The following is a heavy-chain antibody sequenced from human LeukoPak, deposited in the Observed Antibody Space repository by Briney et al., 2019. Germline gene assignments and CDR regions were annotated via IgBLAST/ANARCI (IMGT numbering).Heavy chain of an antibody. J-gene: IGHJ5*02. V-gene: IGHV3-21*01. CDR1: GFTFSSYR. D-gene: IGHD6-13*01. Sequence: GGALRLSCAASGFTFSSYRMNWVRQAPGKGVEWGSSISSSSSYIYYADSVKGRFTISRDNAKNSLYLQMNSLRAEDTAVYYCARAYSSSWYQPFDPWGQGTLVTVSS. CDR3: ARAYSSSWYQPFDP. CDR2: ISSSSSYI.